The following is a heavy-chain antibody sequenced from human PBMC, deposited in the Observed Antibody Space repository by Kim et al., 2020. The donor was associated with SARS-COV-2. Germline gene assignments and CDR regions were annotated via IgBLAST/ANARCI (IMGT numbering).Heavy chain of an antibody. V-gene: IGHV3-23*01. CDR1: GFTFSSYA. Sequence: GGSLRLSCIVSGFTFSSYAMSWVRQAPGKGLEWVSVISGSGDSTYYADSVKGRFTISRDNSKNTLYLQLNSLRAEDTAIYYCHSPPSWYYAGYWGQGTLVTVSS. CDR2: ISGSGDST. J-gene: IGHJ4*02. CDR3: HSPPSWYYAGY. D-gene: IGHD3-10*01.